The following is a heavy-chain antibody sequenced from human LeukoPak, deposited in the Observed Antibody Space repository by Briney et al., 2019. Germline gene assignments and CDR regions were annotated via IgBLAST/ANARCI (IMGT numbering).Heavy chain of an antibody. D-gene: IGHD1-1*01. J-gene: IGHJ6*03. V-gene: IGHV1-69*13. Sequence: GASVKVSCKASGGTFSSYAISWVRQAPGQGLEWMGGIIPIFGTANYAQKFQGRVTITADESTSTAYMELSSLRSEDTAVYYCATRGVEGDYYYYYMDVWGKGTTVTISS. CDR1: GGTFSSYA. CDR3: ATRGVEGDYYYYYMDV. CDR2: IIPIFGTA.